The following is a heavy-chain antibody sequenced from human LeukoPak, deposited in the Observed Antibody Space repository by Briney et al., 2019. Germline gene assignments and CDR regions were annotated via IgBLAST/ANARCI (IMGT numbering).Heavy chain of an antibody. CDR1: GFTFDDYA. J-gene: IGHJ3*02. Sequence: PGGSLRLSCAAPGFTFDDYAMHWVRQAPGKGLEWVSSINWSSDRIGHADSVKGRFTISRDNAKNSLYLQMNSLRAEDTALYYCVKDIVDTSGYKGDAFDIWGQGTMVTVSS. CDR3: VKDIVDTSGYKGDAFDI. V-gene: IGHV3-9*01. D-gene: IGHD3-22*01. CDR2: INWSSDRI.